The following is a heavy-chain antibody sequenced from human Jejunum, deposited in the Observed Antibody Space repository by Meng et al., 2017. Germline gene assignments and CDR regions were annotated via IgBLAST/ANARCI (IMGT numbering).Heavy chain of an antibody. CDR3: AREIGGYSYGYIDY. Sequence: QVQHVQAGAEGKKPGSSVKGSCKASGGTLSSHAISWVRQAPGQGLEWMGEINPIFGTANYAQKFQGRVSITADESTSTAYMELSSLRSEDTAVYYCAREIGGYSYGYIDYWGQGTLVTVSS. CDR2: INPIFGTA. V-gene: IGHV1-69*01. J-gene: IGHJ4*02. CDR1: GGTLSSHA. D-gene: IGHD5-18*01.